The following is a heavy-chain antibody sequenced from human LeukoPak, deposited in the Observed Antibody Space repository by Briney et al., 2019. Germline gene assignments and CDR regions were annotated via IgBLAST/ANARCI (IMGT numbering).Heavy chain of an antibody. D-gene: IGHD3-10*01. V-gene: IGHV2-5*02. CDR2: IYWDDDK. Sequence: SGPTLVKPTQTLTLTCTFSGFSLRTSAVGVGWIRQPPGKALEWLALIYWDDDKRYSPSLKSRLTITKDTSKNQVVLIMTNMDPVDTATYYCAHHYGLGSYFDYWGQGTLVTVSS. CDR3: AHHYGLGSYFDY. J-gene: IGHJ4*02. CDR1: GFSLRTSAVG.